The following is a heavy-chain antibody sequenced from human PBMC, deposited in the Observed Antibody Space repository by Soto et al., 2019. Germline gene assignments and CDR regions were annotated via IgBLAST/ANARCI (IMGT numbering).Heavy chain of an antibody. V-gene: IGHV1-69*01. CDR1: GGTFSSRA. D-gene: IGHD3-16*01. CDR3: ANSRGGTFLGYHGMDI. Sequence: QVQLVQSGPEVKKTGTSVKVSCKASGGTFSSRAISWVRQAPGQGLEWMGVIIPVFGRVNYAEKFQDRVTITADEAPGTVYMELRSLRSEDTALYYCANSRGGTFLGYHGMDIWGQGATVSFS. J-gene: IGHJ6*02. CDR2: IIPVFGRV.